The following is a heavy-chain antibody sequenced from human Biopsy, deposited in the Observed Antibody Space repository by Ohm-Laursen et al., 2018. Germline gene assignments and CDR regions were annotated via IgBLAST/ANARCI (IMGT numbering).Heavy chain of an antibody. CDR2: IFYRGST. Sequence: SETLSLTCTVSGGSISNNNYYWGWIRQPPGKGLEWIGRIFYRGSTHYKPSLESRVNISVDTSKDQFSLKLNSVTAADTAVYYCARDYDTSGYYYVSWGQGTLVTVSS. CDR1: GGSISNNNYY. CDR3: ARDYDTSGYYYVS. D-gene: IGHD3-22*01. V-gene: IGHV4-39*01. J-gene: IGHJ5*02.